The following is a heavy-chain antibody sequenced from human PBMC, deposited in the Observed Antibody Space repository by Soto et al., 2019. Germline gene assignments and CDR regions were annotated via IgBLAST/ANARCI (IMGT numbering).Heavy chain of an antibody. J-gene: IGHJ6*02. CDR2: IYPGDSDT. D-gene: IGHD2-8*01. CDR3: ARQGSNGAYYYYGMDV. CDR1: GYRFSSYW. V-gene: IGHV5-51*01. Sequence: GESLKISCQGSGYRFSSYWIAWVRQMPGKGLEWMGIIYPGDSDTIYSPSFQGQVTFSVDKSTSTAYLQWSSLKASDTAMYYCARQGSNGAYYYYGMDVWGQGTTVTV.